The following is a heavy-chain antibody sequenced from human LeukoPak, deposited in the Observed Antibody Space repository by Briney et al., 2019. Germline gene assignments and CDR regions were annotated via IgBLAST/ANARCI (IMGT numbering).Heavy chain of an antibody. CDR3: AINGGGGSGYGNFDY. J-gene: IGHJ4*02. CDR1: GFTFIDYW. V-gene: IGHV3-74*03. CDR2: INSDGSST. D-gene: IGHD5-12*01. Sequence: GGSLTLSCAASGFTFIDYWMHWVRQAPGKGLVWVSRINSDGSSTKYADSVKGRFTISRDNAKNTVYLQMNSLRAEDTAFYYCAINGGGGSGYGNFDYWGQGTLVTVSS.